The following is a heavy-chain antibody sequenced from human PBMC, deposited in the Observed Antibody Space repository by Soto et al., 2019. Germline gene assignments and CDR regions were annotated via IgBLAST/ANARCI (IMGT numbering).Heavy chain of an antibody. V-gene: IGHV1-18*01. CDR2: ISAYNGNT. D-gene: IGHD3-22*01. J-gene: IGHJ1*01. CDR3: ARVSYYDSSGYYYQN. Sequence: VKVSCKASGYTFTSYGISWVRQAPGQGLEWMGWISAYNGNTNYAQKLQGRVTMTTDTSTSTAYMELRSLRSDDTAVYYCARVSYYDSSGYYYQNWGQGTLVTVSS. CDR1: GYTFTSYG.